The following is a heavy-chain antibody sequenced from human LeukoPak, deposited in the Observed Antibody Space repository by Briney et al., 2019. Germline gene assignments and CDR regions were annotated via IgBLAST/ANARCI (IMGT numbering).Heavy chain of an antibody. CDR2: IYYSGRT. CDR1: GGSITSGDYY. Sequence: SQTLSLTCTVSGGSITSGDYYWSWLRQPPGKGLEWIGYIYYSGRTYYNPSLKSRVSISVDTSKNKFSLKLSSVTAADTAVYYCARVYDFWSGYSFGAFNIWGQGTMVTVSS. J-gene: IGHJ3*02. D-gene: IGHD3-3*01. V-gene: IGHV4-30-4*01. CDR3: ARVYDFWSGYSFGAFNI.